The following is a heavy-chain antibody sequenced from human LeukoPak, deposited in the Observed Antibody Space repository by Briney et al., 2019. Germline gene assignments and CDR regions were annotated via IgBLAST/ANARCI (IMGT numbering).Heavy chain of an antibody. CDR1: GYSFTSYW. CDR2: IYPGDSDT. CDR3: ARRPTSLLGYYYGMDV. Sequence: GESLKISCKGSGYSFTSYWIGWVRQMPGKGLEWMGIIYPGDSDTRYSPSFQGQVTISADKSISTAYLQWSSLKASDTAMYYCARRPTSLLGYYYGMDVWGQGTTVTVSS. D-gene: IGHD2-15*01. V-gene: IGHV5-51*01. J-gene: IGHJ6*02.